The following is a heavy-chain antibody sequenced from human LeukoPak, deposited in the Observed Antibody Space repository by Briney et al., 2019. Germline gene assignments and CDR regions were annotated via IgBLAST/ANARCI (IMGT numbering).Heavy chain of an antibody. Sequence: GASVKVSCKASGYTFSGYYMHWVQQAPGQGLEWMGWINPNSGDTNYAQKFQGRVTMTRDTSISTAYMELSRLTSDDTAVYYCARGRGGDYPWWFDNWGQGALVTVSS. CDR2: INPNSGDT. D-gene: IGHD2-21*01. V-gene: IGHV1-2*02. CDR1: GYTFSGYY. CDR3: ARGRGGDYPWWFDN. J-gene: IGHJ4*02.